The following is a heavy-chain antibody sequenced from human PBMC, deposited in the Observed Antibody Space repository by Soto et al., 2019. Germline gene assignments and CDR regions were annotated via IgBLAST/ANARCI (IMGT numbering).Heavy chain of an antibody. CDR3: ASYLLSAP. J-gene: IGHJ5*02. CDR1: GYTFTSYA. D-gene: IGHD1-26*01. CDR2: INAGNGNT. V-gene: IGHV1-3*01. Sequence: QVQLVQSGAEVKKPGASVKVSCKASGYTFTSYAMHWVRQAPGQRLEWMGWINAGNGNTKYSQKFQGRVTITRDTSASTDYMELSILRSEDTAVYYCASYLLSAPWGQGTLVTVSP.